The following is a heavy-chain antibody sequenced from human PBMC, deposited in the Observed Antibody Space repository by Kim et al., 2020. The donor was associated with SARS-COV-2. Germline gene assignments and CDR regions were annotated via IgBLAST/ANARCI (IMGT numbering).Heavy chain of an antibody. D-gene: IGHD5-12*01. CDR2: ISAYDGRT. J-gene: IGHJ5*02. CDR3: ARGDFDASGFWNH. CDR1: GYTFMSYG. Sequence: ASVKVSCKTSGYTFMSYGITWVRQAPGQGPEWLGWISAYDGRTNYAQRLQGRLTVTMDASTETVFMELRNLRSDETAVYYCARGDFDASGFWNHWGQGTLVIVSS. V-gene: IGHV1-18*01.